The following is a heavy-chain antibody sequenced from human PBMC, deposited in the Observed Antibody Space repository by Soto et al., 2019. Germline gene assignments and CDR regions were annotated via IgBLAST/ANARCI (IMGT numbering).Heavy chain of an antibody. CDR1: GGSIRSGGYY. V-gene: IGHV4-31*02. D-gene: IGHD6-19*01. CDR3: ARDRRLVRGYFDY. J-gene: IGHJ4*02. Sequence: SERLSLTRTVSGGSIRSGGYYGSWIRQHPGKGLEWIGYIYYSGSTYYNPSLKSRVTISVDTSKNQFSLKLSSVTAADTAVYYCARDRRLVRGYFDYWGQGTLVTVSS. CDR2: IYYSGST.